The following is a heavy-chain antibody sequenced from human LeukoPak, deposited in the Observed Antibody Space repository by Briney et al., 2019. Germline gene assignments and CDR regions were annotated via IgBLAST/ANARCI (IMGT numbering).Heavy chain of an antibody. D-gene: IGHD3-22*01. CDR2: IRYDGSNK. CDR3: AKDLFTMIVVAPMYYFDY. J-gene: IGHJ4*02. CDR1: GFTFSSYG. Sequence: GGSLRLSSAASGFTFSSYGMHWVRQAPGKGLEWVAFIRYDGSNKYYADSVKGRFTISRDNSNNTLYLQMNSLRAEDTAVYYCAKDLFTMIVVAPMYYFDYWGQGTLVTVSS. V-gene: IGHV3-30*02.